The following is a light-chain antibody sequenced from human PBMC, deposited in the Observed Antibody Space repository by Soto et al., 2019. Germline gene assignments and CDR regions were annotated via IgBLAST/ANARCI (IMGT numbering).Light chain of an antibody. J-gene: IGLJ1*01. CDR1: SSNIGRNS. CDR3: AAWDDSLNEYV. CDR2: GNN. Sequence: QSVLTQAPSVSGTPGQRVTITCSGSSSNIGRNSANWYQPLPGTAPKLLTHGNNHRPSGVPDRFTGSKSGTSASLANSGLQPEDEADYCFAAWDDSLNEYVFGDGTKVTVL. V-gene: IGLV1-44*01.